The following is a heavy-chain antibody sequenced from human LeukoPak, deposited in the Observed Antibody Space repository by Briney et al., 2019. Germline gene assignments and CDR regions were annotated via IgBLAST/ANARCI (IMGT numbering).Heavy chain of an antibody. V-gene: IGHV3-21*01. CDR2: IGTSSSSI. CDR3: ARDRVVPAAILRWFDP. J-gene: IGHJ5*02. D-gene: IGHD2-2*02. Sequence: GGSLRLSCAASGFTFRTYTMNWVRQAPGKGLEWVSSIGTSSSSIYYADSVKGRFTISRDNARNSLYLQMNSLRAEDTAVYYCARDRVVPAAILRWFDPWGQGTLVTVSS. CDR1: GFTFRTYT.